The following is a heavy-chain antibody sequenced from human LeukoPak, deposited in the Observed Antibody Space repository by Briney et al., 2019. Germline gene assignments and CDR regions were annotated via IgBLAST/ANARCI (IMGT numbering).Heavy chain of an antibody. V-gene: IGHV4-34*01. D-gene: IGHD7-27*01. CDR2: INHSGST. CDR3: AFSPRFSPWGSF. J-gene: IGHJ4*02. CDR1: GGSFSGYY. Sequence: SETLSLTCAVYGGSFSGYYWSWIRQPPGKGLEWIGEINHSGSTNYNPSLKRRVTISIDKSKNQFSLKLTSVTAADTAVYYCAFSPRFSPWGSFWGRGTLVTVSS.